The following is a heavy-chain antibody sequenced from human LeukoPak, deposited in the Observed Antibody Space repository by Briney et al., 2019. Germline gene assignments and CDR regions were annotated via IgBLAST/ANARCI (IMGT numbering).Heavy chain of an antibody. CDR2: ISYEGNNK. CDR3: AKSVTSVTTASLDY. CDR1: GFTFSNYD. Sequence: GGSLRLSCAASGFTFSNYDMHWVRHAPGKGLEWVAVISYEGNNKYYADSVKGRFTISRGNSKNTLYVQMNSLRAEDTAVYYCAKSVTSVTTASLDYWGQGTLVTVSS. D-gene: IGHD4-17*01. J-gene: IGHJ4*02. V-gene: IGHV3-30*18.